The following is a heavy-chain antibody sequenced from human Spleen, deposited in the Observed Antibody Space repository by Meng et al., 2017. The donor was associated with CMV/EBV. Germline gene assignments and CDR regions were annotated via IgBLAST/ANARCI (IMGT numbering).Heavy chain of an antibody. D-gene: IGHD4-17*01. CDR1: GYKCDIYG. V-gene: IGHV1-18*01. J-gene: IGHJ4*02. Sequence: KASGYKCDIYGITWVRQAPGQGLEWVGWVSAENGDTDYGQKFQGRVTVTADTFTKTAYMEMRSLRSDDSAMYYCARAGAAVTTNFDFWGQGTLVTVSS. CDR2: VSAENGDT. CDR3: ARAGAAVTTNFDF.